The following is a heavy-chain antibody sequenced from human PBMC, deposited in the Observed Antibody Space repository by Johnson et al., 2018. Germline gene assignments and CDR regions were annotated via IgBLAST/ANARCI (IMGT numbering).Heavy chain of an antibody. CDR3: ARDRGDCSCGRCWGYFQH. V-gene: IGHV3-7*01. CDR1: GFTVSSNE. Sequence: VQSGGSLRLSCAASGFTVSSNEMSWVRQAPGKGLEWVANINQDDSERNYVDSVKGRFTISRDNVKNSLYLQMNSLRAEDTAIYYCARDRGDCSCGRCWGYFQHWGQGTLVTVSS. CDR2: INQDDSER. J-gene: IGHJ1*01. D-gene: IGHD2-15*01.